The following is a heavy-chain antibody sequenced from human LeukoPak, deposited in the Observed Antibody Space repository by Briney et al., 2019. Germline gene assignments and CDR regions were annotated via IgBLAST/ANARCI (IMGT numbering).Heavy chain of an antibody. CDR3: AREGDFGVVRSRTWFDP. D-gene: IGHD3-3*01. V-gene: IGHV6-1*01. Sequence: SQTLSLTCAISGDSVSSNSAAWNWIRQSPSRGLEWLGRTYYRSKWYNDYAVSVKSRITINPDTSKNQFSLQLNSVTPEDTAVYYCAREGDFGVVRSRTWFDPWGQGTLVTVSS. CDR1: GDSVSSNSAA. J-gene: IGHJ5*02. CDR2: TYYRSKWYN.